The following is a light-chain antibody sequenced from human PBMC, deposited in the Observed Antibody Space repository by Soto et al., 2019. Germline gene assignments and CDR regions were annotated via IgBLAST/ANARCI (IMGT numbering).Light chain of an antibody. J-gene: IGKJ1*01. Sequence: DIQMTQSPSSLSASVGDXVTITCRASQSISSYLNWYQQKPGKAPKLLIYAASSLQSGVPSRFSGSGSGTDFTLTISSLQPEDFATYYCQQSYSTPPTFGQGTKVDIK. V-gene: IGKV1-39*01. CDR1: QSISSY. CDR2: AAS. CDR3: QQSYSTPPT.